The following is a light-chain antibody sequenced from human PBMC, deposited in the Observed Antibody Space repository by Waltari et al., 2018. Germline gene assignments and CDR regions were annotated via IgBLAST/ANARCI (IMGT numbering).Light chain of an antibody. Sequence: QLVLTQSPSASASLGASVKLPCTLSSGHSSTVIAWLQQQPEKGPRYLMKVNSDGSHSKGDKIPDRFSGSSSGTEHYLTISSLQSEDEADYYCQTGGHGTWVFGGGTKLTVL. J-gene: IGLJ3*02. CDR1: SGHSSTV. CDR3: QTGGHGTWV. V-gene: IGLV4-69*01. CDR2: VNSDGSH.